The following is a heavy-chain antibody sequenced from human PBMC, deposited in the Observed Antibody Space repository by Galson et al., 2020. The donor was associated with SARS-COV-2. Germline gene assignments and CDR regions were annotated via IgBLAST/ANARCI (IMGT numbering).Heavy chain of an antibody. D-gene: IGHD2-2*01. J-gene: IGHJ6*02. CDR2: IKSKTDGGTT. V-gene: IGHV3-15*01. Sequence: GESLKISCAASGFTFSNAWMSWVRQAPGKGLEWVGRIKSKTDGGTTDYAAPVKGRFTISRDDSKNTLYLQMNSLKTEDTAVYYCTTKVSTPEVVPAAMHDYYYGMDVWGQGTTVTVSS. CDR3: TTKVSTPEVVPAAMHDYYYGMDV. CDR1: GFTFSNAW.